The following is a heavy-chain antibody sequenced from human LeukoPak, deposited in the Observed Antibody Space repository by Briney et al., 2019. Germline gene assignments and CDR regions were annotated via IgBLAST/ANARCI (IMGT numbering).Heavy chain of an antibody. Sequence: PGGSLRLSCAASGFTFSSYAMTWVRQAPGKGLEWVSLISDSGGRIYYADSVKGRFTISRDNSKNTLYLQMNSLRAEDTAVYYCAKVLIWTYGSGNYYKGAFDIWGQGTMVTVFS. J-gene: IGHJ3*02. CDR3: AKVLIWTYGSGNYYKGAFDI. CDR1: GFTFSSYA. D-gene: IGHD3-10*01. V-gene: IGHV3-23*01. CDR2: ISDSGGRI.